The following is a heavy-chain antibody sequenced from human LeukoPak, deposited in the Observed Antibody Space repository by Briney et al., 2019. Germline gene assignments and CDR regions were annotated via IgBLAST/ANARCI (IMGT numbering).Heavy chain of an antibody. Sequence: GGSLRLSRAASGFTFSSYGMHWVRQAPGQGLEWMGWINPNSGGTNYAQKFQGRVTMTRDTSISTVYMELSRLRSDDTAVYYCARSKVYPNDYWGQGTLVTVSS. CDR3: ARSKVYPNDY. D-gene: IGHD1-14*01. CDR2: INPNSGGT. J-gene: IGHJ4*02. CDR1: GFTFSSYG. V-gene: IGHV1-2*02.